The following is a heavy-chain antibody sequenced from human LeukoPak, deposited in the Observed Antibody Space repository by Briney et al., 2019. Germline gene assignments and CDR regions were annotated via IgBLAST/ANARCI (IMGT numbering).Heavy chain of an antibody. CDR1: GFTFGSYS. D-gene: IGHD1-7*01. J-gene: IGHJ4*02. CDR2: ITTSSSYI. Sequence: PGGSLRLSCVASGFTFGSYSMNWVRQAPGKGLEWVSSITTSSSYIYYADSVKGRFTISRDNAKNSLYLQMNSLRAEDTAVYYCASTTITGTIVHWGQGTWSPSPQ. V-gene: IGHV3-21*01. CDR3: ASTTITGTIVH.